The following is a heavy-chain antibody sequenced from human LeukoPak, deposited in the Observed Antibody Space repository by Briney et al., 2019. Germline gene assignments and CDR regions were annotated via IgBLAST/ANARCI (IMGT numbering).Heavy chain of an antibody. CDR3: ARLTRPGGVPFDY. CDR1: GGTFSSYA. Sequence: SVKVSCKASGGTFSSYAISWVRQAPGQGLEWMGGIIPIFGTANYAQKFRGRVTITADESTSTAYMELSSLRSEDTAVYYCARLTRPGGVPFDYWGQGTLVTVSS. J-gene: IGHJ4*02. CDR2: IIPIFGTA. V-gene: IGHV1-69*13. D-gene: IGHD1-14*01.